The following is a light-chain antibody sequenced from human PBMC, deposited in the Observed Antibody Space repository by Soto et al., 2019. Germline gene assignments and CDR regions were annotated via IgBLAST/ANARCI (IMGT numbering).Light chain of an antibody. Sequence: QSALTQPDSVSGSPGQSIAISCTGTSSDVGSYNLVSWYQHHPGKAPKLMIYEVTKRPSGVSDRFFASKSGNTASLTISGLQAEDEADYFCCSYAGGSTPWVFGGGTKLTVL. CDR3: CSYAGGSTPWV. CDR1: SSDVGSYNL. J-gene: IGLJ3*02. CDR2: EVT. V-gene: IGLV2-23*02.